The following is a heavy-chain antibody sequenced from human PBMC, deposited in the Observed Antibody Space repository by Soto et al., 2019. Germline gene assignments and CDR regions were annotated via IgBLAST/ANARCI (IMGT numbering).Heavy chain of an antibody. CDR2: INPNSGGT. CDR1: GYTFTGYY. CDR3: ARGAGGSMVRGVIINSSWFDP. V-gene: IGHV1-2*04. D-gene: IGHD3-10*01. J-gene: IGHJ5*02. Sequence: ASVKVSCKASGYTFTGYYMHWVRQAPGQGLEWMGWINPNSGGTNYAQKFQGWVTMTRDTSISTAYMELSRLRSDDTAVYYCARGAGGSMVRGVIINSSWFDPWGQGTLVTVSS.